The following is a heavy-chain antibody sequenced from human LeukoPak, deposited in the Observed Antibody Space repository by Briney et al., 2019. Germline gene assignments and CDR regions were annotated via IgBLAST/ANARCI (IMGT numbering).Heavy chain of an antibody. CDR3: ARDWYVRGSSLRFDY. Sequence: SETLSLTCSVSGDSISSYYWSWIRQPAGKGLEWIGRLYTSGSTNYNPSLKRRVTISVDTSKNQFSLKLSSVTAADTAVYYCARDWYVRGSSLRFDYWGQGTLVTVSS. J-gene: IGHJ4*02. D-gene: IGHD3-10*02. V-gene: IGHV4-4*07. CDR1: GDSISSYY. CDR2: LYTSGST.